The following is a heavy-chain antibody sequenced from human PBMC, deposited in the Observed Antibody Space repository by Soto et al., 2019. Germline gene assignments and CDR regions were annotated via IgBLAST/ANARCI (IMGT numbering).Heavy chain of an antibody. CDR2: INTDGSNT. V-gene: IGHV3-74*01. CDR3: AREVPISAVNYIDH. D-gene: IGHD5-12*01. J-gene: IGHJ4*02. Sequence: PGGSLRLSCAASGLTFNRYWMHWVRHAPGKGLVWVSHINTDGSNTNYADSVKGRFTISRDNAKNMVYLQLNSLTTDDTAFYYCAREVPISAVNYIDHWGQGALVTAPQ. CDR1: GLTFNRYW.